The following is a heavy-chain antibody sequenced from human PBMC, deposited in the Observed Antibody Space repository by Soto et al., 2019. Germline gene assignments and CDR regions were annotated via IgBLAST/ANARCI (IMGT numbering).Heavy chain of an antibody. CDR2: IKQDGSEK. J-gene: IGHJ3*02. CDR3: AREGKTAFDI. D-gene: IGHD3-10*01. CDR1: GFSFSSYW. V-gene: IGHV3-7*05. Sequence: GGSLRLSCAASGFSFSSYWMSWVRQAPGRGLEWVANIKQDGSEKYYVDSVKGRFTISRDNAKNSLYLQMDSLRAEDTAVYYCAREGKTAFDIWGQGTMVTVSS.